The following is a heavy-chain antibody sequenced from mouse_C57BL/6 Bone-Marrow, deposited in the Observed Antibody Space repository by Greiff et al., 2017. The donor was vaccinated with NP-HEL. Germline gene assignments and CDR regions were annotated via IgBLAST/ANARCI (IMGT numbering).Heavy chain of an antibody. Sequence: EVKLVASGGGLVQPGGSLKLSCAASGFTFSDYYMYWVRQTPEKRLEWVAYISNGGGSTYYPDTVKGRFTISSDHAKKTRYQQMSRLKSEDTAMYYCARQTTYYSNYYAYWGQVTLVTVSA. CDR3: ARQTTYYSNYYAY. V-gene: IGHV5-12*01. CDR2: ISNGGGST. CDR1: GFTFSDYY. J-gene: IGHJ3*01. D-gene: IGHD2-5*01.